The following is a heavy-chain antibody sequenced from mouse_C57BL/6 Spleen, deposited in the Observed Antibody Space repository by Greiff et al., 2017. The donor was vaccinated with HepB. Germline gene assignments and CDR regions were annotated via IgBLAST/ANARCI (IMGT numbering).Heavy chain of an antibody. D-gene: IGHD1-1*01. CDR3: ARQNLYYGSSGFAY. Sequence: VKLMESGAELMKPGASVKLSCKAPGYTFTGYWIEWVKQRPGHGLEWIGEILPGSGSTNYNEKFKGKATFTADTSSNTAYMQLSSLTTEDSAIYYCARQNLYYGSSGFAYWGQGTLVTVSA. V-gene: IGHV1-9*01. J-gene: IGHJ3*01. CDR2: ILPGSGST. CDR1: GYTFTGYW.